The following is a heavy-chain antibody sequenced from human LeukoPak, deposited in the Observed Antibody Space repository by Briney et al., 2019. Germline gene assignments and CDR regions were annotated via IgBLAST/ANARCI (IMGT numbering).Heavy chain of an antibody. CDR3: ATGYNYYDSSGSFDY. Sequence: SETLSLTCTVSGGSISSYYWSWIRQPPGKGLEWVGYIYYSGSTNYNPSLKSRVTISVDTSKNQFSLKLSSVTAADTAVYYCATGYNYYDSSGSFDYWGQGTLVTVSS. J-gene: IGHJ4*02. CDR2: IYYSGST. CDR1: GGSISSYY. D-gene: IGHD3-22*01. V-gene: IGHV4-59*08.